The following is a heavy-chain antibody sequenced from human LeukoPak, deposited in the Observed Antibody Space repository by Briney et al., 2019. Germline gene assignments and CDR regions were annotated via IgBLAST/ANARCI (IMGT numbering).Heavy chain of an antibody. CDR1: GFSFSSYS. CDR3: ARVVRDGSKGLRPAAFDY. J-gene: IGHJ4*02. V-gene: IGHV3-21*01. D-gene: IGHD5-24*01. Sequence: PGGSLRLSCAASGFSFSSYSMNWVRQAPGKGLEWVSSISSSSSYIYYADSVKGRFTISRDNAKNSLYLQMNSLRAEDTAVYYCARVVRDGSKGLRPAAFDYWGQGTLVTVSS. CDR2: ISSSSSYI.